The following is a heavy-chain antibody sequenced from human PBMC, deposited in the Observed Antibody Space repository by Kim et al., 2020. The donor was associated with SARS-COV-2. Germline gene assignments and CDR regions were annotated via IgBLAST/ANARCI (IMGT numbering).Heavy chain of an antibody. Sequence: GGSLRLSCAASGFTFSSYEMNWVRQAPGKGLEWVSYISSSGSTIYYADSVKGRFTISRDNAKNSLYLQMNSLRAEDTAVYYCARAPIPDPQDIWGQGTMVTVSS. CDR1: GFTFSSYE. CDR3: ARAPIPDPQDI. V-gene: IGHV3-48*03. CDR2: ISSSGSTI. J-gene: IGHJ3*02.